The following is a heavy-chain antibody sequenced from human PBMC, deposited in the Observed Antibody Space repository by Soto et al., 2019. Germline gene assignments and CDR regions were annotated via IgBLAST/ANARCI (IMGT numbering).Heavy chain of an antibody. CDR2: ISGSSRYI. D-gene: IGHD5-12*01. V-gene: IGHV3-21*06. CDR3: ARERTVATTNVDY. CDR1: GFTVSSYS. J-gene: IGHJ4*02. Sequence: EVQLVESGGGLVKPGGSLRLSCAASGFTVSSYSMNWVRQAPGKGLEWVSSISGSSRYIYYADSLKGRFTISRDNAKNLLYLEMNSRRADDTAVYYCARERTVATTNVDYWGQGTLGTVSS.